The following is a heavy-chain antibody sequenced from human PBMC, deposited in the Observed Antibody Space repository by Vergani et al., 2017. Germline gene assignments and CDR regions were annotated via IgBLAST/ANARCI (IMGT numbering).Heavy chain of an antibody. D-gene: IGHD1-26*01. CDR3: ARSLYIVGATTNY. J-gene: IGHJ4*02. CDR1: GFTFSSYG. CDR2: ISYDGSNK. V-gene: IGHV3-30*03. Sequence: QVQLVESGGGVVQPGRSLRLSCAASGFTFSSYGMHWVRQAPGKGLEWVAVISYDGSNKYYADSVKGRFTISRDNSKNTLYLQMNSLRAEDTAVYFCARSLYIVGATTNYWGQGTLVTVSS.